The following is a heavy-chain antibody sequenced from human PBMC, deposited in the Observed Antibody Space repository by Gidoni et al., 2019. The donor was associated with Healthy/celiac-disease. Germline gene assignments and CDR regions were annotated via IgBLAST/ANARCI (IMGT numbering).Heavy chain of an antibody. CDR2: IDPSDSYT. Sequence: EVQLVQSGAEVKKPGESLRISCKGSGYSFTSYWISWVRQMPGKGLEWMGRIDPSDSYTNYSPSFQGHVTISADKSISTAYLQWSSLKASDTAMYYCARHIAGVGWYVGEDYWGQGTLVTVSS. CDR1: GYSFTSYW. D-gene: IGHD6-19*01. J-gene: IGHJ4*02. V-gene: IGHV5-10-1*01. CDR3: ARHIAGVGWYVGEDY.